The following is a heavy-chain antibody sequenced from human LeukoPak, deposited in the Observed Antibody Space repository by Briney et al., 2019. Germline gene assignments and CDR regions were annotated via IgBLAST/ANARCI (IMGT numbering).Heavy chain of an antibody. J-gene: IGHJ6*02. CDR2: IKQDGSEK. Sequence: GGSLRLSCAASGFTFSSYLMSWVRQAPGKWLEWVANIKQDGSEKYYVDSVKGRFTISRDNAKNSLYLQMNSLRAEDTAVYYCARDHRRYGMDVWGQGTTVTVSS. CDR1: GFTFSSYL. V-gene: IGHV3-7*04. CDR3: ARDHRRYGMDV.